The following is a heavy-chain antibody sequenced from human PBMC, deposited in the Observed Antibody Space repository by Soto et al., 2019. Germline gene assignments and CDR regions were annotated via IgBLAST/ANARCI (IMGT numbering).Heavy chain of an antibody. D-gene: IGHD2-2*01. Sequence: QVQLVQSGAEVKKPGSSVKVSCKASGGTFSSYAISWVRQAPGQGLEWMGGIIPISGRGNNAQKVQGRGTITADESPSTAYMELSSLRSEDTAVYYCARSQGSSTSLEIYYYYYYGMDVWGQGTTVTVSS. V-gene: IGHV1-69*01. J-gene: IGHJ6*02. CDR3: ARSQGSSTSLEIYYYYYYGMDV. CDR1: GGTFSSYA. CDR2: IIPISGRG.